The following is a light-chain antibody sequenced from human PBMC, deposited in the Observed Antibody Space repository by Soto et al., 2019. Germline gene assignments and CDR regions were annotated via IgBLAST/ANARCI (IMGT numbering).Light chain of an antibody. J-gene: IGKJ3*01. CDR2: AAS. CDR1: QSISSH. CDR3: QQYDILPC. V-gene: IGKV1-33*01. Sequence: DIQMTQSPSSLSASVGDRVTITCRASQSISSHLNWYQQKPGKAPKLLIFAASTLQSGVPSTFSGSGSGTDFTFTISSLQPEDIATYYCQQYDILPCFGPGTKVDIK.